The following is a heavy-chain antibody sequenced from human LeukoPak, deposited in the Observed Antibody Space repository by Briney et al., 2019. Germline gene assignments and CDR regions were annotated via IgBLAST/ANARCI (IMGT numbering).Heavy chain of an antibody. V-gene: IGHV3-30*02. CDR2: TRDDGSKN. D-gene: IGHD2-15*01. J-gene: IGHJ4*02. CDR3: TNGDCRGGRCSSGAY. Sequence: GGSLTLSCAASGFTFRSYGMHWVRQAPGKGLEWVAYTRDDGSKNWYGDSVKGRFTISRDNPKNTLYLQMKGLRGEDTAVYYCTNGDCRGGRCSSGAYWGQGTLVTVSS. CDR1: GFTFRSYG.